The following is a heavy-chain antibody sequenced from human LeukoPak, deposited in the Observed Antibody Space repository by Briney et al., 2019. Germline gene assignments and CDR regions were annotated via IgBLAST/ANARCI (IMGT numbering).Heavy chain of an antibody. J-gene: IGHJ4*02. D-gene: IGHD1-26*01. CDR1: GFTFGDYA. Sequence: GSLRLSCPASGFTFGDYAMSWFRQAPGKGLEWVGFIRSKAYGGTTEYAASVKGRFTISRDDSKSIAYLQMNSLKTEDTAVYYCTRASWDSWELLGGSFDYWGQGTLVTVSS. CDR2: IRSKAYGGTT. CDR3: TRASWDSWELLGGSFDY. V-gene: IGHV3-49*03.